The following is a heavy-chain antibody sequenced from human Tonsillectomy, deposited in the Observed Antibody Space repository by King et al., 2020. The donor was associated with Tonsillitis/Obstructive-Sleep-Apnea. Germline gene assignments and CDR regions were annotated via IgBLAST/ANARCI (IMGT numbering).Heavy chain of an antibody. Sequence: QLQESGPGLVKPSGTLSLTCAVSGGSISSSNWWSWVRQPPGKGLEWIGEIYHSGSTNYNPSLKSRVTISVDKSKNQFSLKLSSVTAAGTAVYYCARVGITGTDQGGDAFDIWGQGTMVTVSS. V-gene: IGHV4-4*02. J-gene: IGHJ3*02. CDR2: IYHSGST. CDR1: GGSISSSNW. CDR3: ARVGITGTDQGGDAFDI. D-gene: IGHD1-7*01.